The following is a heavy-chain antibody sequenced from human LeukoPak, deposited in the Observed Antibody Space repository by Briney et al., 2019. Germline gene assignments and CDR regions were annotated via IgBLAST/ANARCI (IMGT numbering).Heavy chain of an antibody. J-gene: IGHJ2*01. CDR2: ISAYNGNK. CDR3: ARDTGYWYFDL. Sequence: ASVKVSCKASGYPFTSYGISLVRQAPGQGLEWMGWISAYNGNKNYAQKLQGRVTMTTDTSTSTAYMELRSLRSDDTAVYYCARDTGYWYFDLWGRGTLVTVSS. V-gene: IGHV1-18*01. CDR1: GYPFTSYG. D-gene: IGHD4-17*01.